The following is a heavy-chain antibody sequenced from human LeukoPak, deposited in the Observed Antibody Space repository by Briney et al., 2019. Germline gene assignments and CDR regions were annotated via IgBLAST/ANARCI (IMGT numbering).Heavy chain of an antibody. CDR1: GFSLSTSGVG. V-gene: IGHV2-5*01. D-gene: IGHD4-17*01. Sequence: SSPTLVNPTQTLTLTCTFSGFSLSTSGVGVGWIRQPPGKALEWLALIYWNDDKRYSPSLKSRLTITKDTSKNQVVLTMTNMDPVDTATYYCAHSGTVTTPHDAFDIWGQGTMVTVSS. CDR2: IYWNDDK. J-gene: IGHJ3*02. CDR3: AHSGTVTTPHDAFDI.